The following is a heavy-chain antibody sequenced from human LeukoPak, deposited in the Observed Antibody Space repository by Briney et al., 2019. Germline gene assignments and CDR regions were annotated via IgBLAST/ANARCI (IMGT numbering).Heavy chain of an antibody. CDR2: IIPIFGTA. Sequence: ASVKVSCKASGGTFSSYAISWVRQAPGQGLEWMGGIIPIFGTANYAQKFQGRVTITADKSTSTAYMELSSLRSEDTAVYYCARGGASRLGELSHGMDVWGQGTTVTVSS. V-gene: IGHV1-69*06. J-gene: IGHJ6*02. CDR3: ARGGASRLGELSHGMDV. CDR1: GGTFSSYA. D-gene: IGHD3-16*02.